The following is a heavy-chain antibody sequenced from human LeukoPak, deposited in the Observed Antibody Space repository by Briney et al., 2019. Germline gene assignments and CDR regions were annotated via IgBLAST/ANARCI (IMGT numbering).Heavy chain of an antibody. J-gene: IGHJ6*03. V-gene: IGHV3-23*01. D-gene: IGHD2-2*01. CDR2: ISGSGGST. CDR1: GFTFSSYA. Sequence: PGGSLRLSCAASGFTFSSYAMSWVRQATGKGLEWVSAISGSGGSTYYADSVKGRFTISRDNSKNTLYLQMNSLRAEDTAVYYCAKLGYCSSTSCYGAYYYYMDVWGKGTTVTVS. CDR3: AKLGYCSSTSCYGAYYYYMDV.